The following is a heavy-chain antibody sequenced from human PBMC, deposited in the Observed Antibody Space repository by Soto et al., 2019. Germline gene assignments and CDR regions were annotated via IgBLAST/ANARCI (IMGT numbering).Heavy chain of an antibody. CDR3: GRDPGYGSAWYGAWEH. Sequence: SETLSLTCAVSGGSISSGGYAWSWIRQPPGKGLEWIGYISHTGSTSYKPSLKSRVSISVDRSNNQFSLNLMSVTAADTAVYYCGRDPGYGSAWYGAWEHWGQGALVTVSS. D-gene: IGHD6-19*01. CDR2: ISHTGST. J-gene: IGHJ4*02. V-gene: IGHV4-30-2*01. CDR1: GGSISSGGYA.